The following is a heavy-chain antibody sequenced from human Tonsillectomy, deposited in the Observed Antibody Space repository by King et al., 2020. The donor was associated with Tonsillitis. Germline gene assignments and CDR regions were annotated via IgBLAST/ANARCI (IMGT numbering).Heavy chain of an antibody. CDR3: ARSPNYYDSSGYSWAFDM. CDR2: IYHTGRT. CDR1: GGSISSSNW. D-gene: IGHD3-22*01. J-gene: IGHJ3*02. Sequence: VQLQESGPGLVKPSGTLSLTCAVSGGSISSSNWWSWVRQPPGKGLEWIGEIYHTGRTNYNPSLKIRVAISVDNSKNQFSLELTSVTAADTAVYYCARSPNYYDSSGYSWAFDMWGQGTMVTVSS. V-gene: IGHV4-4*02.